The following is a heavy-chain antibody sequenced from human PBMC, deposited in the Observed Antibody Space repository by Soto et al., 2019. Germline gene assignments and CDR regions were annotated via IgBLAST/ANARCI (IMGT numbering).Heavy chain of an antibody. V-gene: IGHV1-2*04. Sequence: ASVKVSCKASGYTFTGYYMHWVRQAPGQGLEWMGWINPNSGGTNYAQKFQGWVTMTRDTSISTAYMELSRLRSDDTAVYYCARVGLAGDSLSYGMDVWGQGTTVTAP. J-gene: IGHJ6*02. CDR3: ARVGLAGDSLSYGMDV. CDR1: GYTFTGYY. D-gene: IGHD2-21*02. CDR2: INPNSGGT.